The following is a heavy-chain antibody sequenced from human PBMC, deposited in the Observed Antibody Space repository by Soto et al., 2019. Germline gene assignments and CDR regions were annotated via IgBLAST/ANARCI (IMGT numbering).Heavy chain of an antibody. CDR1: GFTFGDYA. J-gene: IGHJ6*03. Sequence: GGSLRLSCTASGFTFGDYAMSWFRQAPGKGLEWVGFIRSKAYGGTTEYAASVKGRFTISRDDSKSIAYLQMNSLKTEDTAVYYCTRDSAYYDFWSGIPYYYYYMDVWGKGTTVTVSS. CDR2: IRSKAYGGTT. D-gene: IGHD3-3*01. CDR3: TRDSAYYDFWSGIPYYYYYMDV. V-gene: IGHV3-49*03.